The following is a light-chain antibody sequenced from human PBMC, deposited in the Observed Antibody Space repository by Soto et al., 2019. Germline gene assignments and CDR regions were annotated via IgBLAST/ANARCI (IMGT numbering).Light chain of an antibody. Sequence: DILLTQSQGTLSLSIGERATLSCRASQSVSNNYLAWYQQKPGQAPRLLIYGASNRATGIPDRFSGSGSGTDFTLTISRLEPEDFAVYYCQQYGSSGTFGQGTKVDIK. V-gene: IGKV3-20*01. CDR1: QSVSNNY. CDR3: QQYGSSGT. CDR2: GAS. J-gene: IGKJ1*01.